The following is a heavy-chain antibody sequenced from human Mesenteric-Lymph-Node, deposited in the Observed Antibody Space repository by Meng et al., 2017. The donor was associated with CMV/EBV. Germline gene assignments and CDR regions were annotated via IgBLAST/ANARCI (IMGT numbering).Heavy chain of an antibody. CDR2: IIPILGIA. D-gene: IGHD2-2*02. CDR1: GGTFSSYT. CDR3: ARDIRPYCSSTSCYTSYYYYGMDV. J-gene: IGHJ6*02. V-gene: IGHV1-69*04. Sequence: SVKVSCKASGGTFSSYTISWVRQAPGQGLEWMGRIIPILGIANYAQKFQGRVTITADKSTSTAYMELSSLRSEDTAVYYCARDIRPYCSSTSCYTSYYYYGMDVWGQGTTVTVSS.